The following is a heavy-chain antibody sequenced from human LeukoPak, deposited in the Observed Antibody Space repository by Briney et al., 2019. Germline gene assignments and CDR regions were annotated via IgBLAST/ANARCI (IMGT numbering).Heavy chain of an antibody. CDR1: GFTFSSYA. CDR2: ISGSGGST. D-gene: IGHD6-19*01. CDR3: ARDPDNPSGYSSGWHLDY. J-gene: IGHJ4*02. Sequence: PGGSLRLSCAASGFTFSSYAMSWVRQAPGKGLEWVSAISGSGGSTYYADSVKGRFTISRDNSKNTLYLQMNSLRAEDTAVYYCARDPDNPSGYSSGWHLDYWGQGTLVTVSS. V-gene: IGHV3-23*01.